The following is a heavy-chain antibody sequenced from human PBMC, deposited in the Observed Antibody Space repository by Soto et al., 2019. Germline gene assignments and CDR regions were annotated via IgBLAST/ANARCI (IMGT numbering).Heavy chain of an antibody. V-gene: IGHV4-39*01. J-gene: IGHJ6*02. CDR2: IYYSGST. CDR3: ARLESGSYYYYYGMDV. D-gene: IGHD1-26*01. Sequence: KTSETLSLTCTVSGGSISSSSYYWGWIRQPPGKGLEWIGSIYYSGSTYYNPSLKSRVTISVDTSKNQFSLKLSSVTAADTAGYYCARLESGSYYYYYGMDVWGQGTTVTVSS. CDR1: GGSISSSSYY.